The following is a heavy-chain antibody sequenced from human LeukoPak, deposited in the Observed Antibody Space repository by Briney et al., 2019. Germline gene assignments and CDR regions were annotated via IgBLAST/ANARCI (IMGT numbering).Heavy chain of an antibody. J-gene: IGHJ4*02. V-gene: IGHV1-18*01. CDR3: ARGLFCSFTTCYTGDY. Sequence: ASVKVSCKASGYSFTNYGISWVRQAPGQGLEWMGWISAHNNNTHYALKLRDRVTMTTDPSTSTAYMELRSLRSDDTAVYYCARGLFCSFTTCYTGDYWGQGTLVTVSS. CDR1: GYSFTNYG. D-gene: IGHD2-2*02. CDR2: ISAHNNNT.